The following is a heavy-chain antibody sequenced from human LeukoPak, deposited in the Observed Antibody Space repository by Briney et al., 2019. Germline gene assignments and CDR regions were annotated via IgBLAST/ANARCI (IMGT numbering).Heavy chain of an antibody. CDR3: ARQIIRDGYNFDY. CDR2: IYYSGST. CDR1: GGSISSSSYY. D-gene: IGHD5-24*01. J-gene: IGHJ4*02. Sequence: SSETLSLTCTVSGGSISSSSYYWSWIRQPPGKGLEWIGYIYYSGSTNYNPSLKSRVTISVDTSKNQFSLKLSSVTAADTAVYYCARQIIRDGYNFDYWGQGTLVTVSS. V-gene: IGHV4-61*05.